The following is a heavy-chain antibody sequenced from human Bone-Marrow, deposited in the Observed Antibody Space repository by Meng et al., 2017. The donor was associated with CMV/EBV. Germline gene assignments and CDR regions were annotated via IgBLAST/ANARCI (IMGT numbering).Heavy chain of an antibody. J-gene: IGHJ3*02. CDR3: AMIAARRRPIDNDAFDI. D-gene: IGHD6-6*01. CDR1: GYTFTSYG. V-gene: IGHV1-18*01. CDR2: ISAYNGNT. Sequence: ASVKVSCKASGYTFTSYGISWVRQAPGQGLEWMGWISAYNGNTNYAQKLQGRVTMTTDTSTSTAYMELRSLRSDDTAVYYCAMIAARRRPIDNDAFDIWGQGTMVTVSS.